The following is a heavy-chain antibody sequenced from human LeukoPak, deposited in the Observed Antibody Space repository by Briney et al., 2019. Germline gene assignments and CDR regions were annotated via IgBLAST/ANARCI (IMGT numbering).Heavy chain of an antibody. J-gene: IGHJ6*02. CDR1: GFTFRSFW. V-gene: IGHV3-7*01. CDR2: IREDGSEK. CDR3: ARGRGIGA. Sequence: GGSLRLSCAASGFTFRSFWMTWVRQAPGKGLEWVANIREDGSEKYYVDSVNGRFTISRDNAKNSLSLQTNSLRAEDMGVYYCARGRGIGAWGQGTTVTVSS.